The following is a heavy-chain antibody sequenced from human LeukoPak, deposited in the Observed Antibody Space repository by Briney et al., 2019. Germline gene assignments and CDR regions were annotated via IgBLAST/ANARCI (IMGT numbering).Heavy chain of an antibody. J-gene: IGHJ2*01. CDR3: ARQVAGSGWGVGGWYFDL. D-gene: IGHD6-19*01. CDR1: GGSISSSNW. CDR2: IYHSGST. V-gene: IGHV4-4*02. Sequence: SGTLSLTCAVSGGSISSSNWWRWVRQPPGKGLEWIGEIYHSGSTNYNPSLKSRVTISVDTSEKQFSLKLSSVTAADTAVYYCARQVAGSGWGVGGWYFDLWGRGTLVTVSS.